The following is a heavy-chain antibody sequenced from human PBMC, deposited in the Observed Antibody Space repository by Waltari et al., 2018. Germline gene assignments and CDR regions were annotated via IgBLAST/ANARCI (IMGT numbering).Heavy chain of an antibody. CDR1: GGSISSYY. V-gene: IGHV4-59*01. Sequence: QVQLQESGPGLVKPSETLSLTCTVSGGSISSYYWSWIRQPPGKGLEWIGYIYYSGSTNYNPSLKSRVTISVDTSKNQFSLKLSSVTAADTAVYYCARGNPDIVVVPAAMGEAFDIWGQGTMVTVSS. CDR3: ARGNPDIVVVPAAMGEAFDI. D-gene: IGHD2-2*01. CDR2: IYYSGST. J-gene: IGHJ3*02.